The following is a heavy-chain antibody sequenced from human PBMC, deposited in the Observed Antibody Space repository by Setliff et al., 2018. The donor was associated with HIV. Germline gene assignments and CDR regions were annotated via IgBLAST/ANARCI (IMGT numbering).Heavy chain of an antibody. Sequence: SETLSLTCTVSGGSISSYYWNWIRQPPGKGLEWIGFIYYTGSTNYNPSLKSRVTILLDTSKNQFSLQLSSVTAADMAVYYCARGDYIRSWFDPWGQGTLVTVS. CDR3: ARGDYIRSWFDP. CDR1: GGSISSYY. CDR2: IYYTGST. J-gene: IGHJ5*02. D-gene: IGHD4-17*01. V-gene: IGHV4-59*01.